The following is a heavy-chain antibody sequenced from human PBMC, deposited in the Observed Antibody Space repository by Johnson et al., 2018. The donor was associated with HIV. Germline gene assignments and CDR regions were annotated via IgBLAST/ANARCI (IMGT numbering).Heavy chain of an antibody. V-gene: IGHV3-30-3*01. CDR3: ARSYSSSWYGAFDI. CDR1: GFTFSDYY. CDR2: ISYDENTK. Sequence: QVQLVESGGVVVQPGGSLRLSCAASGFTFSDYYMSWIRQAPGKGLEWVAVISYDENTKFYTDSVKGRFTISRDNSKNTLYLQINSLRAEDTAVYYCARSYSSSWYGAFDIWGQGTMVTVSS. D-gene: IGHD6-13*01. J-gene: IGHJ3*02.